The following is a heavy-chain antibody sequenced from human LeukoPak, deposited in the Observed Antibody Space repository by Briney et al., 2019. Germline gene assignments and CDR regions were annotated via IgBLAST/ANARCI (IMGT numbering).Heavy chain of an antibody. CDR1: GFTFSYYS. Sequence: GGSLRLSCAASGFTFSYYSMNWVRLAPGKGLDWVSYITSSSNMIYYVDSVKGRFTISRDNAKNSLYLQMNSLRAEDTAVYYCARVDYCGSTSCYRTNYMDVWGRGTTVTVSS. V-gene: IGHV3-48*04. D-gene: IGHD2-2*01. CDR3: ARVDYCGSTSCYRTNYMDV. CDR2: ITSSSNMI. J-gene: IGHJ6*03.